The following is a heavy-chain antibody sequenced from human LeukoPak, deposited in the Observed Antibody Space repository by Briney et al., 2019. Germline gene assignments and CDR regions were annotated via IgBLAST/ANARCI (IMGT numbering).Heavy chain of an antibody. Sequence: KTGGSLRLSCAASGFTFSDYYMSWIRQAPGKGLEWVSYISSSGSTIYYADSVKGRFTISRDNAKNSLYLQMNSLRAEDTAVYYCARDTGYCSSTSCYTPSTDAFDIWGQGTMVTVSS. J-gene: IGHJ3*02. D-gene: IGHD2-2*02. CDR1: GFTFSDYY. CDR2: ISSSGSTI. CDR3: ARDTGYCSSTSCYTPSTDAFDI. V-gene: IGHV3-11*04.